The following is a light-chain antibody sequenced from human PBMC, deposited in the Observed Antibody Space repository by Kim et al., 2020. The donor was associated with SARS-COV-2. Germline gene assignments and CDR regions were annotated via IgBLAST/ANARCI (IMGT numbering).Light chain of an antibody. V-gene: IGLV7-43*01. CDR3: LLYHSGVGE. Sequence: QTEVTQEPSLTVSPGGTVTLTCDSSTGAVTSDNYPNWVQQKPGQAPRALIYSTNSKHSWTPARFSGSLLGGKVALTLSGVQPEDEADYYCLLYHSGVGEFGGVTQLT. CDR1: TGAVTSDNY. CDR2: STN. J-gene: IGLJ3*02.